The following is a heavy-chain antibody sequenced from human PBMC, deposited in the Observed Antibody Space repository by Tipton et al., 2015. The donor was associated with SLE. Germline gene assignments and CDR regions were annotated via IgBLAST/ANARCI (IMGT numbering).Heavy chain of an antibody. V-gene: IGHV4-39*07. D-gene: IGHD3-16*01. Sequence: DYWTWIRQSPGKGLEWIGSIYYGGSTYSKPSLRRRLTISIDTSRNQFSLTLNSLTAADTAVYYCARPRWGAFDVWGQGTMVIVSS. J-gene: IGHJ3*01. CDR2: IYYGGST. CDR1: DY. CDR3: ARPRWGAFDV.